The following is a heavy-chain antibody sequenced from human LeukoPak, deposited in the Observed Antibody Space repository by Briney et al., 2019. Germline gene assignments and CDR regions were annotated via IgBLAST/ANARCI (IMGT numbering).Heavy chain of an antibody. V-gene: IGHV3-49*04. Sequence: PGGSLRLSCAASGFTFSSYWMSWVRQAPGKGLEWVGFIRSKAYGGTTEYAASVKGRFTISRDDSKSIAYLQMNSLKTEDTAVYYCTRGGIVGATKNFDYWGQGTLVTVSS. CDR2: IRSKAYGGTT. J-gene: IGHJ4*02. D-gene: IGHD1-26*01. CDR3: TRGGIVGATKNFDY. CDR1: GFTFSSYW.